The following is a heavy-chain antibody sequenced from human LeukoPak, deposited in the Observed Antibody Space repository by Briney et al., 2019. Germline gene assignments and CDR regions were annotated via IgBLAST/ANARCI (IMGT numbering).Heavy chain of an antibody. CDR1: GFTLSSYG. D-gene: IGHD4-17*01. CDR2: ISSSGGNT. J-gene: IGHJ6*03. CDR3: AKAPYGDYDYYYYYMDV. V-gene: IGHV3-23*01. Sequence: PGGSLRLSCASSGFTLSSYGMSWVRQAPGKGLEWVSSISSSGGNTYYADSVKGRFTISRDNSKNTLYLQMNSLRAEDTAVYYCAKAPYGDYDYYYYYMDVWGKGTTVTVSS.